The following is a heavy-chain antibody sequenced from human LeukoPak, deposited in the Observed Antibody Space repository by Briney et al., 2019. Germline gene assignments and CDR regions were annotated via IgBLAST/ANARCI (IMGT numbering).Heavy chain of an antibody. V-gene: IGHV4-34*01. D-gene: IGHD3-10*01. CDR3: ARLIGELWFGDYYYYYMDV. CDR2: INHSGST. CDR1: GGSFSGYY. Sequence: SETLSLTCAVYGGSFSGYYWSWIRQPPGKGLERIGEINHSGSTNYNPSLKSRVTISVDTSKNQFSLKLSSVTAADTAVYYCARLIGELWFGDYYYYYMDVWGKGTTVTISS. J-gene: IGHJ6*03.